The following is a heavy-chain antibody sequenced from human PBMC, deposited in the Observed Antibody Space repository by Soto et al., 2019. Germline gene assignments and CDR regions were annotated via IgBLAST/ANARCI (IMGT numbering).Heavy chain of an antibody. Sequence: QVQLQQWGAGPLRPLETLSLTCGVSGGSFSGYYWAWIRQTPGKGLQWIGEINVRGSINYNSSLKSRVSISVDTSKNHYSLNLRSVTAADTAVYYCARESHDILTGPPWVWYFDLWGRGTLVTVSS. CDR1: GGSFSGYY. CDR3: ARESHDILTGPPWVWYFDL. J-gene: IGHJ2*01. V-gene: IGHV4-34*01. D-gene: IGHD3-9*01. CDR2: INVRGSI.